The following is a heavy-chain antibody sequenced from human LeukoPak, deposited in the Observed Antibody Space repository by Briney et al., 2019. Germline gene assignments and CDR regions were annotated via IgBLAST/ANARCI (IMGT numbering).Heavy chain of an antibody. CDR3: ARAPIRATTMVQGWFDP. D-gene: IGHD3-10*01. CDR1: GGSISSSNW. J-gene: IGHJ5*02. Sequence: SGTLSLTCVVSGGSISSSNWWSWVRQSPGKGLEWIGKIYHGGSTNYNPSLKSRVTISVDKSKNQFSLKLSSVTAADTAVYYCARAPIRATTMVQGWFDPWGQGTLVTVSS. CDR2: IYHGGST. V-gene: IGHV4-4*02.